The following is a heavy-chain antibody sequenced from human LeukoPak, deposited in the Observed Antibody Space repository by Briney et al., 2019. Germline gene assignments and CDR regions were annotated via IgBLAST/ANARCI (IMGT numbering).Heavy chain of an antibody. J-gene: IGHJ1*01. CDR2: IRYDGSNK. D-gene: IGHD2-2*01. CDR3: ATACSSTSCYVEYFQH. CDR1: GFTFSSYG. Sequence: GGSLRLSCAASGFTFSSYGMHWVRQAPGKGLEWVAFIRYDGSNKYYADSVKGRFTISRDNSKNTLYLQMNSLRAEDTAVYYCATACSSTSCYVEYFQHWGQGTLVTVSS. V-gene: IGHV3-30*02.